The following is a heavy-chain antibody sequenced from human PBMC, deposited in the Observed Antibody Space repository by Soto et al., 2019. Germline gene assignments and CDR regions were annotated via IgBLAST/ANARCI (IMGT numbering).Heavy chain of an antibody. Sequence: PSETLSLTCTVSGGSISSYYWSWIRQPPGKGLEWIGYIYYSGSTNYNPSLKSRVTISVDTSKNQFSLKLSSVTAADTAVYYCARLTVGATPWYAFDIWGQGTMVTVSS. CDR2: IYYSGST. CDR3: ARLTVGATPWYAFDI. V-gene: IGHV4-59*08. CDR1: GGSISSYY. D-gene: IGHD1-26*01. J-gene: IGHJ3*02.